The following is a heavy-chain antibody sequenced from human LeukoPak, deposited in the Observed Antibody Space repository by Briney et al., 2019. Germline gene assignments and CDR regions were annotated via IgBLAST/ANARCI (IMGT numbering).Heavy chain of an antibody. J-gene: IGHJ5*02. D-gene: IGHD5-18*01. CDR3: AREGEGYSYLNWFDP. CDR1: GGSIRSSSHY. CDR2: VYHSGST. Sequence: SETLSLTCTVSGGSIRSSSHYWGWIRQPPGKGLEWIGNVYHSGSTFYNPSLKSRVTMSVDTSKNQVSLKLKSVTAADTAIYYCAREGEGYSYLNWFDPWGQGTLVTVSS. V-gene: IGHV4-39*07.